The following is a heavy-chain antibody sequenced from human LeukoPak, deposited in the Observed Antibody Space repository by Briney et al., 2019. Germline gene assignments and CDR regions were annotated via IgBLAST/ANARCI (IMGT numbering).Heavy chain of an antibody. D-gene: IGHD2-15*01. CDR3: VRIRYDGVVVASNAIDI. Sequence: SGPALAKPTQTLTLTCTISGFSLSTSGMCVGWIRQPPGKALEWLARIDWDDGKYYSTSLKTRLTISKDTSKNQVVLTMSNMGAEDTAVYYCVRIRYDGVVVASNAIDIWGQGTLVTVSS. CDR2: IDWDDGK. CDR1: GFSLSTSGMC. J-gene: IGHJ3*02. V-gene: IGHV2-70*11.